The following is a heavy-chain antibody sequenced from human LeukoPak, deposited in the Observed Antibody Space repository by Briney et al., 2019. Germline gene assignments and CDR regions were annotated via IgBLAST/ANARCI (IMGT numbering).Heavy chain of an antibody. CDR1: GFTFSSYG. Sequence: GGSLRLSCAASGFTFSSYGMSWVRQAPGKGLEWVSAISGSGGSTYYADSVKGRFTISRDNSKNTLYLQMNSLRAEDTAVYYCARGGRITIFGVVQYYFDYWGQGTLVTVSS. V-gene: IGHV3-23*01. CDR2: ISGSGGST. CDR3: ARGGRITIFGVVQYYFDY. J-gene: IGHJ4*02. D-gene: IGHD3-3*01.